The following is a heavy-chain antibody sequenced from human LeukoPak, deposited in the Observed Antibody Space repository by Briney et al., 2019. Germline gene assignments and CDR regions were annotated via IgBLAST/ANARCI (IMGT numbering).Heavy chain of an antibody. J-gene: IGHJ4*02. V-gene: IGHV3-23*01. D-gene: IGHD5-24*01. CDR2: ISSSDGRT. Sequence: GGSLRLSCVVSGFTFTSYVMSWIRNTQAQGIDWDSVISSSDGRTYYADSVKGRFTISRDNSKNTLYLQMNSLRVEDTAVYHCAKVNGTDGYNFYDYWGQGNLVTVSS. CDR3: AKVNGTDGYNFYDY. CDR1: GFTFTSYV.